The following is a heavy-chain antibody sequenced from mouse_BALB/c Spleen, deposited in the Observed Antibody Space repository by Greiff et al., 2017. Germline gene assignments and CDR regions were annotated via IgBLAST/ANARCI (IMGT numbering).Heavy chain of an antibody. Sequence: EVKLMESGGGLVKPGGSLKLSCAASGFTFSDYYMYWVRQTPEKRLEWVATISDGGSYTYYPDSVKGRFTISRDNAKNNLYLQMSSLKSEDTAMYYCAINYDYDEAWFAYWGQGTLVTVSA. CDR2: ISDGGSYT. D-gene: IGHD2-4*01. J-gene: IGHJ3*01. CDR1: GFTFSDYY. V-gene: IGHV5-4*02. CDR3: AINYDYDEAWFAY.